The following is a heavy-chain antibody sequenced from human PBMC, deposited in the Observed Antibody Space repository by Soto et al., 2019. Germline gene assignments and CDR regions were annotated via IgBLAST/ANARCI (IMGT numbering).Heavy chain of an antibody. Sequence: QEQLVQSGAEVKKPGSSMKVSCKASGGIFSSFAISWVRQAPGQGLEWMGGIIPVFGTTNYAQKFQVRVKITADESTNTAYMELSSLRSEDTAMYYCAMGGSPYVWFNEYWGQGTLVTVSS. J-gene: IGHJ4*02. CDR1: GGIFSSFA. V-gene: IGHV1-69*01. CDR2: IIPVFGTT. D-gene: IGHD3-16*01. CDR3: AMGGSPYVWFNEY.